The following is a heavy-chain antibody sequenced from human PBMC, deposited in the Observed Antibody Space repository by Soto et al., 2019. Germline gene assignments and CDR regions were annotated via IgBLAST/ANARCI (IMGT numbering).Heavy chain of an antibody. J-gene: IGHJ4*02. CDR1: GFTFSRYW. CDR2: IKQDGSEK. CDR3: ARGTVFTYLHSFDY. Sequence: EVQLVESGGGLVQPGGSLRLSCAVSGFTFSRYWMNWVRQAPGKGLEWVANIKQDGSEKYYVDSVKGRFTISRDNAKNSVFLQMNNLRAEDTAVYYCARGTVFTYLHSFDYWGQGTLVTVS. D-gene: IGHD3-22*01. V-gene: IGHV3-7*01.